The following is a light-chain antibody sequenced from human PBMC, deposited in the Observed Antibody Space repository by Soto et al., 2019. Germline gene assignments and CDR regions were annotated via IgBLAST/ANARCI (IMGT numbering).Light chain of an antibody. CDR3: SSYAGSNNFEV. CDR1: SSDVGGYNY. Sequence: QSALTQPPSASGSPGQSVTFSCTGTSSDVGGYNYVSWYQQHPGRAPKLIIYDVTRRPSGVPNRFSGSKSGNTASLTVSGLQAEDEADYYCSSYAGSNNFEVFGTGTKVTV. CDR2: DVT. V-gene: IGLV2-8*01. J-gene: IGLJ1*01.